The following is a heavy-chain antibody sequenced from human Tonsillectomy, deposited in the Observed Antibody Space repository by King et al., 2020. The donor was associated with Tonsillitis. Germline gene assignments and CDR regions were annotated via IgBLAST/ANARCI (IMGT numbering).Heavy chain of an antibody. CDR3: ARDSSRYDADRWFDP. V-gene: IGHV4-38-2*02. CDR1: GYSISSGYY. D-gene: IGHD3-16*01. J-gene: IGHJ5*02. CDR2: IYQRGST. Sequence: QLQESGPGLVKPSETLSLTCAVSGYSISSGYYWGWIRQPPGKGLEWIGSIYQRGSTYYNPSLKSRVTISVDTSKNHFSLKLSSVTAADTAVYYCARDSSRYDADRWFDPWGQGTLVTVSS.